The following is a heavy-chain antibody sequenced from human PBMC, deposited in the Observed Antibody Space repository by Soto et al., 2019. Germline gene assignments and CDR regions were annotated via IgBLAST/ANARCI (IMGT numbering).Heavy chain of an antibody. V-gene: IGHV1-69*08. CDR1: GGTFSTST. J-gene: IGHJ4*02. CDR3: ARDSPIGSTFSGYDAIDS. Sequence: QVQLVQSGAEVKKPGSSVKVSCKASGGTFSTSTFTWVRQAPGQGLEWMGRTIPLLNVADYAQDFQGRLTITADNSPSTTYMELTSLTSKDTAVYYCARDSPIGSTFSGYDAIDSWGQGTLVTVSS. CDR2: TIPLLNVA. D-gene: IGHD5-12*01.